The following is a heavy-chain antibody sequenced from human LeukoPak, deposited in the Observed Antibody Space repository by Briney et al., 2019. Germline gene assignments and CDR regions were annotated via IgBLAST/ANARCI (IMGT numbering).Heavy chain of an antibody. CDR3: ARDRGDFWSGYYTIDAFDI. Sequence: SETLSLTCTVSGGSISSYYWSWIRQPAGKGLEWIGRIYTSGSTNYNPSLKSRVTMSVDTSKSQFSLKLSSVTAADTAVYYCARDRGDFWSGYYTIDAFDIWGQGTMVTVSS. D-gene: IGHD3-3*01. J-gene: IGHJ3*02. CDR2: IYTSGST. V-gene: IGHV4-4*07. CDR1: GGSISSYY.